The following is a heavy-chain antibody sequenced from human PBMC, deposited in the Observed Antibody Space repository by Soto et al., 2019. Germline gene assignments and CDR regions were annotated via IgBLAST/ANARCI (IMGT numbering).Heavy chain of an antibody. CDR3: ARDHHRYYDILTVYYTADY. J-gene: IGHJ4*02. V-gene: IGHV3-30-3*01. CDR2: ISYDGSNK. D-gene: IGHD3-9*01. Sequence: QVQLVESGGGVVQPGRSLRLSCAASGFTFSSYAMHWVRQAPGKGLEWVAVISYDGSNKYYADSVKGRFTISRDNSKNTLYLQMNSLRAEDTAVYYCARDHHRYYDILTVYYTADYWGQGTLVTVSS. CDR1: GFTFSSYA.